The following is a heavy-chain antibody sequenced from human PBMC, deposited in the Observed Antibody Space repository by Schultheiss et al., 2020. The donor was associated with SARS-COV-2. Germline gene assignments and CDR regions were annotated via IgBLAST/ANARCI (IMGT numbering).Heavy chain of an antibody. CDR3: ARDRLVVRGVIIKSYYYGMDV. V-gene: IGHV3-21*05. Sequence: GGSLRLSCAASGFTFSSYGMHWVRQAPGKGLEWVSYISSSSSYTNYADSVKGRFTISRDNAKNSLYLQMNSLRAEDTAVYYCARDRLVVRGVIIKSYYYGMDVWGQGTTVTVSS. CDR1: GFTFSSYG. CDR2: ISSSSSYT. D-gene: IGHD3-10*01. J-gene: IGHJ6*02.